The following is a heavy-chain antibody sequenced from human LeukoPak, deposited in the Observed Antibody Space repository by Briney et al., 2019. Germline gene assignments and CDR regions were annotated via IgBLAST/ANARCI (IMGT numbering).Heavy chain of an antibody. D-gene: IGHD1-26*01. Sequence: ASVKVSCKAAGGTFSSYAISWVRQAPGQGLEWVGRIIPILGIANYAQKFQGRVTITADKSTSTAYMELSSLRSEDTAVYYCARGAYSGSYVLDYWGQGTLVTVSS. CDR3: ARGAYSGSYVLDY. CDR2: IIPILGIA. J-gene: IGHJ4*02. V-gene: IGHV1-69*04. CDR1: GGTFSSYA.